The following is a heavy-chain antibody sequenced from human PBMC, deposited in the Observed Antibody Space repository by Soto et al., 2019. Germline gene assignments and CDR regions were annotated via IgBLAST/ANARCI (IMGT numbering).Heavy chain of an antibody. V-gene: IGHV5-51*01. CDR1: GYNFAGYW. CDR3: ARGGVSTRTFDY. CDR2: IYPSDSDT. Sequence: PGGSLKISCKGSGYNFAGYWIAWVRQMPGKGLELMGIIYPSDSDTRYRPFFQGQVTISADKSISSAYLQWSSLRASDTAMYYCARGGVSTRTFDYWGQGTPVTVSS. D-gene: IGHD3-3*01. J-gene: IGHJ4*02.